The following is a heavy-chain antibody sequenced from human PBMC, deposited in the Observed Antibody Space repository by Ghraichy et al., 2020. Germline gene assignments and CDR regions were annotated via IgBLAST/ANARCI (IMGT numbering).Heavy chain of an antibody. CDR1: GFTFSSYA. D-gene: IGHD5-18*01. CDR2: ISYDGRNK. CDR3: ARERGVGWIRPIDQ. Sequence: GGSLRLSRAASGFTFSSYAMHWVRQAPGKGLECVAVISYDGRNKYYADSVKGRFTISRDNSKNTLYLQMNSLRAEDTAVYYCARERGVGWIRPIDQWGQGTLVTVSS. J-gene: IGHJ4*02. V-gene: IGHV3-30*04.